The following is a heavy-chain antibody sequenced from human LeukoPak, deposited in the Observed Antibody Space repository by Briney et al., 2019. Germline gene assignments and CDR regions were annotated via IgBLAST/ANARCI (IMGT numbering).Heavy chain of an antibody. D-gene: IGHD5-18*01. CDR1: GGSFSANY. J-gene: IGHJ3*02. Sequence: SETLSLTCAVYGGSFSANYWSWIRQPPGKGLEWIGEINHSGSTNYNPSLKSRLTISVDTSKNQFSLKLSSVTAADTAVYYCARGRYTVMVRGLSALDIWGQGTMVTVSS. V-gene: IGHV4-34*01. CDR2: INHSGST. CDR3: ARGRYTVMVRGLSALDI.